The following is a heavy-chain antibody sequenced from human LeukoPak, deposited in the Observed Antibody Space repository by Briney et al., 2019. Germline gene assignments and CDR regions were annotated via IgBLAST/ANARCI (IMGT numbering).Heavy chain of an antibody. V-gene: IGHV4-31*03. CDR3: AREISGSTSFLDY. J-gene: IGHJ4*02. D-gene: IGHD2-2*01. CDR1: GGSISSGGYY. CDR2: IYYSGST. Sequence: SQTLSLTCTVSGGSISSGGYYWSWIRQHPGKGLEWIGYIYYSGSTYYNPSLKSRVTISVDTSKNQFSLKLSSVTAADTAVYYCAREISGSTSFLDYWGQGTLVTVSS.